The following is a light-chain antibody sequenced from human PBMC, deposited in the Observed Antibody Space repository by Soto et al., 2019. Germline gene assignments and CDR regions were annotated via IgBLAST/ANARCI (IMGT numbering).Light chain of an antibody. CDR3: QQCNSYPLT. V-gene: IGKV1-5*03. J-gene: IGKJ4*01. CDR2: KAS. CDR1: QSLGGW. Sequence: DIQMTQSPSTLSASVGDRVTITCRASQSLGGWLAWYQQKPGKAPKLLIYKASSLESGVPSRFSGSGSGTEFTLTISRLQPDDFATFYCQQCNSYPLTFGGGTTVEIK.